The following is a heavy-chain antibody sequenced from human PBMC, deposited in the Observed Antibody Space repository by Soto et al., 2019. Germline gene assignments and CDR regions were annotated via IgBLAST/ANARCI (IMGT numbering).Heavy chain of an antibody. CDR2: IYPGDSDT. V-gene: IGHV5-51*01. CDR3: ARTDMLTGYYWFDP. J-gene: IGHJ5*02. Sequence: GESLKISCKGSGYSFTSYWIGWVRQMPGKGLEWMGIIYPGDSDTRYSPSFQGQVTSSADKSISTAYLQWSSLKTSDTAMYCGARTDMLTGYYWFDPWGQGTLVTVSS. CDR1: GYSFTSYW. D-gene: IGHD3-9*01.